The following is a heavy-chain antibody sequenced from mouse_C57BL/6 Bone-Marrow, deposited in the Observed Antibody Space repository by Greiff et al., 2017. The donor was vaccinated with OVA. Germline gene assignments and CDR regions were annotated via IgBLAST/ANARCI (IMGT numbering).Heavy chain of an antibody. D-gene: IGHD4-1*01. CDR2: IYPRDGST. J-gene: IGHJ3*01. CDR3: ARRLTGTWFAY. Sequence: VKLMESGPELVKPGASVKLSCKASGYTFTSYDINWVKQRPGQGLEWIGWIYPRDGSTKYNEKFKGKATLTVDTSSSTAYMELHSLTSEDSAVYFCARRLTGTWFAYWGQGTLVTVSA. V-gene: IGHV1-85*01. CDR1: GYTFTSYD.